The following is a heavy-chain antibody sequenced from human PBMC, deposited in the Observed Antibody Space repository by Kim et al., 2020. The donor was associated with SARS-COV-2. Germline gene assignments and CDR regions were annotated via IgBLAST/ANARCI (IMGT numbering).Heavy chain of an antibody. Sequence: SETLSLTCSVSGDSIIDYYWSWIRQPPGKELEFIGYIYSSGSTTYSPSLKSRVTMSVDTSKNHFSLTLNSVTAADTALYFCARGRKPRNGYAYDIWGQGT. V-gene: IGHV4-4*09. D-gene: IGHD1-26*01. CDR3: ARGRKPRNGYAYDI. J-gene: IGHJ3*02. CDR1: GDSIIDYY. CDR2: IYSSGST.